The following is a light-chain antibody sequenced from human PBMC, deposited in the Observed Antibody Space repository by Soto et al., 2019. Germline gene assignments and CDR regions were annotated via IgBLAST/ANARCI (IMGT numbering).Light chain of an antibody. CDR1: QSVSSN. Sequence: EIVMRQSPATLSVSPGDRATLSCGASQSVSSNLAWYRQKPGQAPRLLIYGASARATGIPDRLSGSGSGTDFTLTISRLEPEDFAVYFCQQYGSSPVTFGQGTKVDIK. J-gene: IGKJ1*01. CDR2: GAS. V-gene: IGKV3-20*01. CDR3: QQYGSSPVT.